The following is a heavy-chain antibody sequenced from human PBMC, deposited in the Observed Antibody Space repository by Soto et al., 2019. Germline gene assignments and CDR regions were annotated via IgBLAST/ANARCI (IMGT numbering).Heavy chain of an antibody. CDR1: GFTFSSYA. Sequence: LRLSCAASGFTFSSYAMSWVRQAPGKGLEWVSAISGSGGSTYYADSVKGRFTISRDNSKNTLYLQMNSLRAEDTAVYYCAKGDTLVGAPYYFDYWGQGTLVTV. CDR3: AKGDTLVGAPYYFDY. J-gene: IGHJ4*02. CDR2: ISGSGGST. D-gene: IGHD1-26*01. V-gene: IGHV3-23*01.